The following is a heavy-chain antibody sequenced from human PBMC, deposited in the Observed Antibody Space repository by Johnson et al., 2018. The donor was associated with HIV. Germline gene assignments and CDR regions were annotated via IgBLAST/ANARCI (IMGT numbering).Heavy chain of an antibody. J-gene: IGHJ3*02. CDR2: INWNGAIT. Sequence: VQLVESGGGVVRPGGSLRLSCAASGFTFDDYGMTWVRQAPGKGLEWVSRINWNGAITAYADSVKGRFTISRDNSKNTLYLQMNSLRAEDTAMYYCAKSPAKDHGGNSGAFAIWGQGTMVTVSS. CDR3: AKSPAKDHGGNSGAFAI. CDR1: GFTFDDYG. D-gene: IGHD4-23*01. V-gene: IGHV3-20*04.